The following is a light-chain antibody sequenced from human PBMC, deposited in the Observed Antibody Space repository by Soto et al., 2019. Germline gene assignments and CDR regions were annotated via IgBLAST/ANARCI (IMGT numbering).Light chain of an antibody. V-gene: IGLV2-14*01. CDR1: SSDIGGYNF. CDR2: GVD. J-gene: IGLJ1*01. Sequence: QSALTQPASVSGSPGQSITISCTGTSSDIGGYNFVSWYQQHPGKAPKLMIYGVDNRPSGISYRFSASKSDNTAPLTISGLQAEDVADYYCSSYTSGSAFYVFGTGTKVTVL. CDR3: SSYTSGSAFYV.